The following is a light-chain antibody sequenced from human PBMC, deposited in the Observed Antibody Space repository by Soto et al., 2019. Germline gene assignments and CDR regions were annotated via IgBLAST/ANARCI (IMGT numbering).Light chain of an antibody. CDR1: QSVSTY. V-gene: IGKV3-11*01. J-gene: IGKJ5*01. CDR2: ETS. CDR3: QQRSNWPPIT. Sequence: ETVLTQSPATLSLSPGERATLSCRASQSVSTYLAWYQQKPGQAPRLLIYETSNRATGIPARFSGSGSGTDFTLTISSLEPEDFAVYYCQQRSNWPPITFGQGTRLEIK.